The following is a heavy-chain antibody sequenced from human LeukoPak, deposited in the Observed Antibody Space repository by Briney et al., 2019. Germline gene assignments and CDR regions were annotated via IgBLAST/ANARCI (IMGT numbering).Heavy chain of an antibody. Sequence: EASVKVSCKASGFTFTSSAMQWVRQARGQRPEWIGWIVVGSGNTNYAQKFQERVTITRDMSTSTAYMELSSLRSEDTAVYYCAADRGYDFWSGYHIFDYWGQGTLVTVSS. CDR3: AADRGYDFWSGYHIFDY. V-gene: IGHV1-58*02. CDR2: IVVGSGNT. CDR1: GFTFTSSA. D-gene: IGHD3-3*01. J-gene: IGHJ4*02.